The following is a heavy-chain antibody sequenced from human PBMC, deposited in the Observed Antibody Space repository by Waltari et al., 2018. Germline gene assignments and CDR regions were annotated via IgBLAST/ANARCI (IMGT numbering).Heavy chain of an antibody. CDR3: ARAATPTITALVDY. CDR2: MNPNSGNT. Sequence: QVQLVQSGAEVKKPGASVKVSCKASGSTFTSYDITWLRQATGQGLEWMGWMNPNSGNTGYAQKFQGRVTITRNTSISTAYMELSSLRSEDTAVYYCARAATPTITALVDYWGQGTLVTVSS. CDR1: GSTFTSYD. J-gene: IGHJ4*02. V-gene: IGHV1-8*03. D-gene: IGHD1-1*01.